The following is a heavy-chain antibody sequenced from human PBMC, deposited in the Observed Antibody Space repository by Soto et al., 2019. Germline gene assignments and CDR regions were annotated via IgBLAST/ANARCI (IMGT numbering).Heavy chain of an antibody. CDR2: IYSGGST. CDR1: GFTVSSNY. Sequence: GGSLRLSCAASGFTVSSNYMSWVRQAPGKGLEWVSVIYSGGSTYYADSVKGRFTISRDNSKNTLFLQMNSLRVEDTAVYYCARGHDFWSAYYSFGYWGQGTLVTVSS. V-gene: IGHV3-66*01. CDR3: ARGHDFWSAYYSFGY. D-gene: IGHD3-3*01. J-gene: IGHJ4*02.